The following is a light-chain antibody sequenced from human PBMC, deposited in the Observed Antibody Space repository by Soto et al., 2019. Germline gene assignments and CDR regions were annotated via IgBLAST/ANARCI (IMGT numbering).Light chain of an antibody. J-gene: IGLJ1*01. CDR1: SSDVGGYNY. CDR3: CSYAGSYKGYV. CDR2: DVS. V-gene: IGLV2-11*01. Sequence: QSALTQPRSVSGSPGQSVTISCTGTSSDVGGYNYVSWYQQHPGKAPKLMIYDVSTRPSGVPDRFSGPKSGNTSSLTISGLQDEDEADYYCCSYAGSYKGYVFGTGTKVTVL.